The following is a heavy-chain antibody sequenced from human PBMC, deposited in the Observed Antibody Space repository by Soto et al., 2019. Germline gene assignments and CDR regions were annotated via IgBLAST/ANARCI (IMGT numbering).Heavy chain of an antibody. Sequence: PSETLSLTCAVYGGSFSGYYWSWIRQPPGKGLEWIGEINHSGSTNYNPSLKSRVTISVDTSKNQFSLKLSSVTAADTAVYYCARFSHEGWGDYVDFHAFDIWGQGTMVT. CDR3: ARFSHEGWGDYVDFHAFDI. V-gene: IGHV4-34*01. D-gene: IGHD4-17*01. CDR2: INHSGST. CDR1: GGSFSGYY. J-gene: IGHJ3*02.